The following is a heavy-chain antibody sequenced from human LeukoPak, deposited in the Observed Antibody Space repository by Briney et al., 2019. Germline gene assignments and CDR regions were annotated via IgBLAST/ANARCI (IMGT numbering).Heavy chain of an antibody. J-gene: IGHJ4*02. V-gene: IGHV3-23*01. D-gene: IGHD3-16*02. CDR3: AKDVDRRSSNRVYFDY. CDR1: GFIISSYA. CDR2: ISISGDRT. Sequence: GGSLRLSCPASGFIISSYAMSWVRQPPGKGLEWVSTISISGDRTYYADSVRGRFTISRDSSKNTVYLQMNSLRAEDTAVYYCAKDVDRRSSNRVYFDYWGQGALVTVSS.